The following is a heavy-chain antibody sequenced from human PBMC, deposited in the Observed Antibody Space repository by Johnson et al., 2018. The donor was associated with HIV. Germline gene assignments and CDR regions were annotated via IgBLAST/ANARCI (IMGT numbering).Heavy chain of an antibody. CDR2: IRYDGSNK. V-gene: IGHV3-30*02. CDR3: AKDSGGNWNYSAIDI. J-gene: IGHJ3*02. D-gene: IGHD1-7*01. CDR1: GFTFSNYG. Sequence: QVQLVESGGGVVQPGGSLRLSCAASGFTFSNYGMHWVRQAPGKGLEWVAFIRYDGSNKFYADSVKGRFTISRDNSKNTLYLQMNSLISEDTAVYYCAKDSGGNWNYSAIDIWSQCTMVTL.